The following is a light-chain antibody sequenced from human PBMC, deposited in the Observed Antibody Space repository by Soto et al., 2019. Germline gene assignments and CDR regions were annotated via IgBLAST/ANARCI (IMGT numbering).Light chain of an antibody. Sequence: QSVLTQPPSASGSPGQSVTISCTGTSSDVGGYNYVSWYQQHPGKAPKLMIYEVSTRPSWVPDRFSGSKSGNTASMTVSGLQAEDEAAYYCSSYAGSNNFVFGGGTTLTVL. J-gene: IGLJ2*01. CDR1: SSDVGGYNY. V-gene: IGLV2-8*01. CDR3: SSYAGSNNFV. CDR2: EVS.